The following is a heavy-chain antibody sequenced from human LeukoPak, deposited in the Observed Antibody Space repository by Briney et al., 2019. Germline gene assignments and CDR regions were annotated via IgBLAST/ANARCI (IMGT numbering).Heavy chain of an antibody. V-gene: IGHV4-34*01. Sequence: SETLSPTCAVYGGSFSGYYWSWIRQPPGKGLEWIGEINHSGSTNYNPSLKSRVTISVDTSKNQFSLKLSSVTAADTAVYYCARGGRRRDFDYWGQGTLVTVSS. CDR2: INHSGST. CDR3: ARGGRRRDFDY. J-gene: IGHJ4*02. D-gene: IGHD1-14*01. CDR1: GGSFSGYY.